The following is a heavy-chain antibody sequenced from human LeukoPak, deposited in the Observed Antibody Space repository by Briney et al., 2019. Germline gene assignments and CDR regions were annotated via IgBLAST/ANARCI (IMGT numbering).Heavy chain of an antibody. V-gene: IGHV4-59*12. CDR3: ARFEGGYDYYFDY. Sequence: PSETLSLTCTVSGGSISSYYWSWIRQPPGKGLEWIGYIYYSGYTNYNPSLKSRVTMSVDTSKNQFSLKLSSVTAADTAVYYCARFEGGYDYYFDYWGQGTLVTVSS. CDR2: IYYSGYT. D-gene: IGHD5-12*01. J-gene: IGHJ4*02. CDR1: GGSISSYY.